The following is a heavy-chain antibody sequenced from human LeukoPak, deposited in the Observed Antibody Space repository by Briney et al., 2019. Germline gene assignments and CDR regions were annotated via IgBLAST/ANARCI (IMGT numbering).Heavy chain of an antibody. D-gene: IGHD3-22*01. J-gene: IGHJ6*02. Sequence: SQTLSLTCTVSGGSISIGGYYWSWIRQHPGKGLEWIGYIYYSGSTYYNPSLKSRVTISVDTSKNQFSLKLSSVTAADTAVYYCASAFTYYYDSSGLLYYGMDVWGQGTTVTVSS. CDR1: GGSISIGGYY. CDR3: ASAFTYYYDSSGLLYYGMDV. CDR2: IYYSGST. V-gene: IGHV4-31*03.